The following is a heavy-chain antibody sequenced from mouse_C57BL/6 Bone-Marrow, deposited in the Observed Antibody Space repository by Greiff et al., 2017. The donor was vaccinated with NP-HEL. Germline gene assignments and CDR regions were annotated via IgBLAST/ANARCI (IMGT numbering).Heavy chain of an antibody. CDR3: ARDTTVVATNYWYFDV. CDR2: IYPGSGST. J-gene: IGHJ1*03. D-gene: IGHD1-1*01. CDR1: GYTFTSYW. Sequence: QVQLQQPGAELVKPGASVKTSCKASGYTFTSYWITWVKQRPGQGLEWIGDIYPGSGSTNYNEKFKSKATLTVDTSSSTAYMQLSSLTSEDSAVYYCARDTTVVATNYWYFDVWGTGTTVTVSS. V-gene: IGHV1-55*01.